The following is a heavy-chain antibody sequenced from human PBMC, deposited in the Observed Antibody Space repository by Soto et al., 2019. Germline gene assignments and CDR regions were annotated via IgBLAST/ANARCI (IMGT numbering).Heavy chain of an antibody. CDR2: FSAYNGNT. Sequence: QVQLVQSGAEVKKPGASVKVSCKASGYTFTSYAISWVRQAPGQGLEWMGWFSAYNGNTKNAQKLQGRVTKTTDISASTAYMELRRLIPEGTAVYYCARDHGGGITFEWGQGTLVTVSS. D-gene: IGHD3-16*01. J-gene: IGHJ4*02. CDR1: GYTFTSYA. CDR3: ARDHGGGITFE. V-gene: IGHV1-18*01.